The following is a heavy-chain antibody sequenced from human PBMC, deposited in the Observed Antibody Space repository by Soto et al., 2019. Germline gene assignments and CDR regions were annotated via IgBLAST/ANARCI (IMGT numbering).Heavy chain of an antibody. Sequence: ASVKVSCKASGGTFSRYAISWVRQAPGQGLEWMGGIIPIFGTANYAQKFKGRVTITADDSANTLYLQMSNLRVDDTAIYYCAKDPSTGPADYWGQGALVTVSS. CDR2: IIPIFGTA. V-gene: IGHV1-69*13. D-gene: IGHD3-9*01. CDR1: GGTFSRYA. J-gene: IGHJ4*02. CDR3: AKDPSTGPADY.